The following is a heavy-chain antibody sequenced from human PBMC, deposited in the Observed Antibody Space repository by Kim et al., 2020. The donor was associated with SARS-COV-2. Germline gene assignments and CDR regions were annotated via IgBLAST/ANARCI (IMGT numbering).Heavy chain of an antibody. D-gene: IGHD3-9*01. Sequence: GGSLRLSCAASGFTVSSNYMNWVRQAPGKGLEWVSVIYSTGDTYYADSVKGRFSISRDDSKNTLYLQMNSLRAEDTAMYYCAGDFRLAPEYWGQGTLVTV. CDR1: GFTVSSNY. V-gene: IGHV3-53*01. CDR2: IYSTGDT. J-gene: IGHJ4*02. CDR3: AGDFRLAPEY.